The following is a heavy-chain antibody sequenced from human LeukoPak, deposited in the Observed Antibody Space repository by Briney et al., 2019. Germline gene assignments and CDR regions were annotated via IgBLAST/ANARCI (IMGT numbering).Heavy chain of an antibody. CDR1: GGSISRYY. J-gene: IGHJ4*02. CDR3: ARGDTAWTWDY. CDR2: IYYSGST. Sequence: SETLSLTCTVAGGSISRYYGSWIRQPPGKGLEWIGYIYYSGSTNYNPSLKSRVTISVDTSKNQFSLKLSSVTAADTAVYYCARGDTAWTWDYWGQGTLVTVSS. D-gene: IGHD5-18*01. V-gene: IGHV4-59*01.